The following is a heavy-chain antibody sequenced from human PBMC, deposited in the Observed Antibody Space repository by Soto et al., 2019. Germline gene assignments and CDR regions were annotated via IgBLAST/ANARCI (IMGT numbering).Heavy chain of an antibody. CDR3: ARDGQYSSGFDL. CDR1: GYTYTSYG. D-gene: IGHD6-19*01. CDR2: FSAYKGNA. Sequence: KSPTASVKVSCKASGYTYTSYGISWVRQAPGQGVGWMGWFSAYKGNANTAQKLQGRVTMTTATSTSTAYMELRSLRSDDTAVYYCARDGQYSSGFDLWGQASLVTGSS. V-gene: IGHV1-18*01. J-gene: IGHJ5*02.